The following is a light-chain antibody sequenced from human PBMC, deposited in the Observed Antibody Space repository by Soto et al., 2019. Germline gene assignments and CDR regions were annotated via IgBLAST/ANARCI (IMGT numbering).Light chain of an antibody. CDR3: QEYNCWPT. V-gene: IGKV3-15*01. CDR2: GAS. J-gene: IGKJ2*01. Sequence: IVLPQSPGTLSASLGDRVTLSCRASQSIGSTLALYQQKPGQAPRLLISGASTRASGVPARFSGSGSGTAYTLTIGSLQSDDFAVYDCQEYNCWPTFGQGTKLEIK. CDR1: QSIGST.